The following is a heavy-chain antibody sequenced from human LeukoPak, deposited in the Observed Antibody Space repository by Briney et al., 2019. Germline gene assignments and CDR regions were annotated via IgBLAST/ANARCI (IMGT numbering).Heavy chain of an antibody. Sequence: ASVKVSCKASGFTLNSYNMHWVRQVPGQGLEWMGIINPSGGSTSSAQKFQGRVTMTRDTSTSTVYMELSSLRSEDTAVYYCAREWVSGYYYGMDVWGQGTTVTVSS. V-gene: IGHV1-46*02. CDR3: AREWVSGYYYGMDV. J-gene: IGHJ6*02. D-gene: IGHD1-26*01. CDR2: INPSGGST. CDR1: GFTLNSYN.